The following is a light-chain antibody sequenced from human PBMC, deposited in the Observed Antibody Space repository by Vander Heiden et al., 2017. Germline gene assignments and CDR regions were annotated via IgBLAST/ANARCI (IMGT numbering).Light chain of an antibody. CDR2: DSS. V-gene: IGKV3-20*01. CDR1: QSVSNNC. CDR3: QQYAKSIGS. J-gene: IGKJ2*03. Sequence: ILLTQSPGTLSSFAGERATLSCRVSQSVSNNCLAWYQQKPGQAPRLLIYDSSTRATDIPDRFSGSGSGTDFTLTISTLEPDDFGVYYCQQYAKSIGSFGQGTKLEI.